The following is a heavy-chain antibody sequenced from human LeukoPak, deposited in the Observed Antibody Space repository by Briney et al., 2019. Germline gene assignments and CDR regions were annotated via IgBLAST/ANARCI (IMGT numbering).Heavy chain of an antibody. CDR2: ISSSGSTI. CDR3: ARYQVGFGTYYYGMDV. V-gene: IGHV3-48*03. D-gene: IGHD3-10*01. CDR1: GFTFSSYE. Sequence: GGSLRLSCAASGFTFSSYEMNWVRQAPGEGLEWVSYISSSGSTIYYADSVKGRFTISRDNAKNSLYLQMNSLRAEDTAVYYCARYQVGFGTYYYGMDVWGQGTTVTVSS. J-gene: IGHJ6*02.